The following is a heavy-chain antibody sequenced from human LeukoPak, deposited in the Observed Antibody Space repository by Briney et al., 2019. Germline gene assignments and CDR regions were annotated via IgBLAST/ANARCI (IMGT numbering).Heavy chain of an antibody. Sequence: GGSLRLSCAASGFTFSSYSMNWVRQAPGKGLEWVSSISSSSSYIYYADSVKGRFTISRDNAKNSLYLQMNILRAEDTAVYYCARGDDFWSGQANPDAFDIWGQGTMVTVSS. D-gene: IGHD3-3*01. CDR2: ISSSSSYI. CDR1: GFTFSSYS. V-gene: IGHV3-21*01. J-gene: IGHJ3*02. CDR3: ARGDDFWSGQANPDAFDI.